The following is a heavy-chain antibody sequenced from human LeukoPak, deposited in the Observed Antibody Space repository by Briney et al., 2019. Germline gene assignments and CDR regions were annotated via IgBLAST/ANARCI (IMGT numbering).Heavy chain of an antibody. CDR3: ARDSVFETNWFDP. CDR2: LTYSGST. D-gene: IGHD3-16*01. J-gene: IGHJ5*02. CDR1: GXSISGSY. Sequence: PSETLSLTCTVSGXSISGSYWSWIRQPPGKGLEWIGYLTYSGSTNYNPSFKSRVTMSVDVSKNQFSLKLRSVTAADTAVYYCARDSVFETNWFDPWGQGTLVTVSS. V-gene: IGHV4-59*01.